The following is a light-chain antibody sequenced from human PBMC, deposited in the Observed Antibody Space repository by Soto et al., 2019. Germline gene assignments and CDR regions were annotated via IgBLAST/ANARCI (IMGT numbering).Light chain of an antibody. CDR2: EGS. Sequence: QSVLTQPASVSGSPGQSITISCTGTSSDVGSYNLVSWYQQHPGKAPKLMIYEGSKRPSGVSNRFSGSKSGNTASLTISGLQAEDEADYYCCSYAGSIIVVFGGGTQLTVL. V-gene: IGLV2-23*01. J-gene: IGLJ2*01. CDR3: CSYAGSIIVV. CDR1: SSDVGSYNL.